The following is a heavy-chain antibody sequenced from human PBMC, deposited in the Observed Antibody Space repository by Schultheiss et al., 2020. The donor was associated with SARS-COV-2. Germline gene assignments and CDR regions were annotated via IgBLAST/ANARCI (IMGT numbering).Heavy chain of an antibody. CDR2: ISYHGRDK. CDR1: GFTFSSYA. CDR3: ASSYCGGECGPAAADY. Sequence: GGSLRLSCAASGFTFSSYAMHWVRQTPDKGLQWVVVISYHGRDKYYADSVKGRFTISRDDSKNTVYLQMNSLRAEDTAMYYCASSYCGGECGPAAADYWGLGTLVTVSS. J-gene: IGHJ4*02. D-gene: IGHD2-21*01. V-gene: IGHV3-30*04.